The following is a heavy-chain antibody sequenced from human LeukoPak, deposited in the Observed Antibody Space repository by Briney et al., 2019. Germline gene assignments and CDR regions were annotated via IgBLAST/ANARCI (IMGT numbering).Heavy chain of an antibody. CDR3: ANWISSHIVASVDYYGMDV. J-gene: IGHJ6*04. V-gene: IGHV3-53*01. D-gene: IGHD2-21*01. Sequence: GGSLRLSCAASGFTVSSNYMSWVRQAPGKGLEWVSVINSGGSTYFADSVKGRLTISRDNSKNTLNLQMNSQRAEDTAVYYCANWISSHIVASVDYYGMDVWGKGTTVTVSS. CDR1: GFTVSSNY. CDR2: INSGGST.